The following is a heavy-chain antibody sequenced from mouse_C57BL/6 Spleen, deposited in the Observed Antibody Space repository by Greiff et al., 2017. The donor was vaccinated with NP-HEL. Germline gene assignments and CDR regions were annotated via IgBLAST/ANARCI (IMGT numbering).Heavy chain of an antibody. CDR1: GYTFTSYW. Sequence: QVQLQQPGAELVKPGASVKLSCKASGYTFTSYWLQWVKQRPGQGLEGIGELDPSDSYTNFNQKFKVKATLTVDTSSRTAYMQLVSLTSEDSAVYYCASLGHTVVEGYYAMDYWGKGTSVAVSS. D-gene: IGHD1-1*01. V-gene: IGHV1-50*01. CDR2: LDPSDSYT. J-gene: IGHJ4*01. CDR3: ASLGHTVVEGYYAMDY.